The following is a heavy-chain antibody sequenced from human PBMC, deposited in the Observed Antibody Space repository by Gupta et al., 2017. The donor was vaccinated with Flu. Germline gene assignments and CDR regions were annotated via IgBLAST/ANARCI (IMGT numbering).Heavy chain of an antibody. CDR3: ARMGVYDSVDI. D-gene: IGHD3-10*01. CDR1: GFTFSTAL. J-gene: IGHJ3*02. V-gene: IGHV3-21*02. CDR2: IGSGGAYI. Sequence: EVQLVESRGGLVKPGGSLRLDCGASGFTFSTALMIWFRQPPGKGLEWVSSIGSGGAYINYADSVKGRFSISRDNARNSLSLQMNGLRADDSAVYFCARMGVYDSVDIWGQGTTVTVSS.